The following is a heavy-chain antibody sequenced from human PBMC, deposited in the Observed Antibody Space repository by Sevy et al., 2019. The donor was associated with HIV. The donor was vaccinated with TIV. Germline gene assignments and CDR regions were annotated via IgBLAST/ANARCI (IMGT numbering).Heavy chain of an antibody. CDR2: ISYDGSNK. J-gene: IGHJ4*02. V-gene: IGHV3-30-3*01. Sequence: WGCLRLSCAASGFTFSSYAMHWVRQAPGKGLERVAVISYDGSNKYYADSVKGRFTISRDNSKNTLYLQMNSLRAEDTAMYYCARGCVGYCSRGSCYLDYWGQGTLVNVSS. CDR3: ARGCVGYCSRGSCYLDY. CDR1: GFTFSSYA. D-gene: IGHD2-15*01.